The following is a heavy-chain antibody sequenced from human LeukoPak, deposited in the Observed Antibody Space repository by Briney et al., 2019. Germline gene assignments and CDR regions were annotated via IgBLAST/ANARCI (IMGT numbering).Heavy chain of an antibody. V-gene: IGHV1-18*01. Sequence: DSVKVSCKASGYTFTSYGISWVRQAPDQGLEWLGLISASNGNTNYAQKLQGRVTMTTCTSTTTAQMELRSLRSDDTAVSYCARDRYVHMVRGVIKFDYWGQGSLVT. CDR2: ISASNGNT. J-gene: IGHJ4*02. D-gene: IGHD3-10*01. CDR1: GYTFTSYG. CDR3: ARDRYVHMVRGVIKFDY.